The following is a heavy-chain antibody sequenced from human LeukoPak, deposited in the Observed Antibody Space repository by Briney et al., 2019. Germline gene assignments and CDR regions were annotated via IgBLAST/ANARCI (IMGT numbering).Heavy chain of an antibody. Sequence: PSETLSLTCAVYGGSFSGYYWSWTRQPPGKGLEWIGEINHSGSTNYNPSLKSRVTISVDTSKSQFSLKLSSVTAADTAVYYCARAVVVRNRRYYYYYYMDVWGKGTTVIISS. D-gene: IGHD2-15*01. CDR3: ARAVVVRNRRYYYYYYMDV. J-gene: IGHJ6*03. CDR1: GGSFSGYY. V-gene: IGHV4-34*01. CDR2: INHSGST.